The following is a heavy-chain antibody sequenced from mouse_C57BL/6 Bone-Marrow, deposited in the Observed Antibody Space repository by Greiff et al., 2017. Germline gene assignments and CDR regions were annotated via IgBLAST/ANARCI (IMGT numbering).Heavy chain of an antibody. Sequence: VQLQESGPELARPWASVKISCQAFYTFSSRVHFAIRGTNYWMQWVNQRPGQGLELFGAISPGNGDTSYNQKFKGKATLTADKSSSTAYMPLSSLKSEDSTVYYSACNYDYWGQGTPLTVSS. V-gene: IGHV1-87*01. CDR3: SEDSTVYYSACNYDY. D-gene: IGHD1-1*01. CDR1: YTFSSRVH. J-gene: IGHJ2*01. CDR2: GQGLELFG.